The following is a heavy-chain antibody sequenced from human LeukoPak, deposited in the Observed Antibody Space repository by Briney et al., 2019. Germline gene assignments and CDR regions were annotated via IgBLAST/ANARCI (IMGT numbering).Heavy chain of an antibody. CDR2: IKPDGGEK. CDR3: ARGLVRGVIITHFDY. Sequence: PGGSLRLSCAASGFTFSSYMMTWVRQAPGKGLEWVANIKPDGGEKFYVDSVRGRFTISRDNAKNSLYLQMNSLRAEDTAVYYCARGLVRGVIITHFDYWGQGTLVTVSS. J-gene: IGHJ4*02. CDR1: GFTFSSYM. V-gene: IGHV3-7*01. D-gene: IGHD3-10*01.